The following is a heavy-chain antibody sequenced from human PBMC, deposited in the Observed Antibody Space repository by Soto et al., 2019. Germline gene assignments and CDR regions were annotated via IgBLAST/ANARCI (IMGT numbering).Heavy chain of an antibody. CDR2: ISAYNAHT. J-gene: IGHJ5*02. CDR3: ARVFRWSSSSWGFDP. CDR1: GYTFISYG. Sequence: QVQLVQSGAEVKKPGASVKVSCKASGYTFISYGITWVRQAPGQGLEWMGWISAYNAHTNYGQKFQDRVSLTTDTSTNTPYMETRSLPSDDTAFYCRARVFRWSSSSWGFDPWGQGTLVTVSS. D-gene: IGHD6-6*01. V-gene: IGHV1-18*01.